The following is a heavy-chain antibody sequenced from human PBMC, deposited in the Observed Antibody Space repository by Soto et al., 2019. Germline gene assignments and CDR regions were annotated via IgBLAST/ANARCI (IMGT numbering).Heavy chain of an antibody. CDR1: GGSVSSGSYY. D-gene: IGHD3-22*01. CDR2: IYYSGST. CDR3: ARDRPYYDRSWPDAFDI. J-gene: IGHJ3*02. Sequence: SETLSLTCTVSGGSVSSGSYYWSWIRQPPGKGLEWIGYIYYSGSTNYNPSLKSRVTISVDTSKNQFSLKLSSVTAADTAVYYCARDRPYYDRSWPDAFDIWGQGTIVTVSS. V-gene: IGHV4-61*01.